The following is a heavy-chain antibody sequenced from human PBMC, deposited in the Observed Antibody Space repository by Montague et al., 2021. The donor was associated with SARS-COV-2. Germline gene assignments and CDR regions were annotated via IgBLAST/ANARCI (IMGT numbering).Heavy chain of an antibody. V-gene: IGHV4-39*01. Sequence: SETLSLTCTVSGGSISSSSYYWGWIRQPPGKGLVWIGSIYYSGSTYYNPSLKSRVTISVDTSKNQFSLKLSSVTAADTAVYYCARPPGAPYDILTGTYRPVDDYWGQGTLVTVSS. J-gene: IGHJ4*01. CDR3: ARPPGAPYDILTGTYRPVDDY. D-gene: IGHD3-9*01. CDR2: IYYSGST. CDR1: GGSISSSSYY.